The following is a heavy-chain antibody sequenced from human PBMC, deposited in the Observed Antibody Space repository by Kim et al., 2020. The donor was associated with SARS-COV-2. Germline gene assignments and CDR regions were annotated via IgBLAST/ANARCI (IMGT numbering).Heavy chain of an antibody. CDR3: AREGPQVGGDPRTYGMDV. D-gene: IGHD1-26*01. V-gene: IGHV1-46*01. CDR2: INPSGGST. CDR1: GYTFTSYY. Sequence: ASVKVSCKASGYTFTSYYMHWVRQAPGQGLEWMGIINPSGGSTSYAQKFQGRVTMTRDTSTSTVYMELSSLRSEDTAVYYCAREGPQVGGDPRTYGMDVWGQGTTVTVSS. J-gene: IGHJ6*02.